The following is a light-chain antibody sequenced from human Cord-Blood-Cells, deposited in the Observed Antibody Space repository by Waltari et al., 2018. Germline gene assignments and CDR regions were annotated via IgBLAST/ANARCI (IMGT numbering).Light chain of an antibody. CDR2: DVS. J-gene: IGLJ1*01. CDR3: SSYTSSSTHYV. V-gene: IGLV2-14*01. CDR1: SSAVGGYKY. Sequence: QSALTQPASVSWSPGQSITISCTGTSSAVGGYKYVSWSQQHPGKAPKLMIYDVSNRPSGVSNPFSGSKSGNTASLTISGLQAEDEAEYYCSSYTSSSTHYVFGTATKVTVL.